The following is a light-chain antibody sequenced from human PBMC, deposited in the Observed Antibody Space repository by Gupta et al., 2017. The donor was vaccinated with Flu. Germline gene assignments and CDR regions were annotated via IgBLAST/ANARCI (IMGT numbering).Light chain of an antibody. CDR3: QQSGGNSYFI. CDR2: GTS. CDR1: QNVGATR. J-gene: IGKJ5*01. V-gene: IGKV3-20*01. Sequence: ENVLTQSPGTLSLPPGERATLSCRASQNVGATRLAWYQQKAGQAPRLLISGTSSRDTGIPDRFSGSGYGTDFTLTISRREPGDSAVYYCQQSGGNSYFIFGRGTRLEMK.